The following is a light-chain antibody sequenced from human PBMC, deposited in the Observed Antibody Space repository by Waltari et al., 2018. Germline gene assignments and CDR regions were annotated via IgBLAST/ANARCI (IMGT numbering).Light chain of an antibody. CDR3: QQSHTMLYT. CDR1: QNIDTF. Sequence: QLTPVPLPPSALLGDRRNITCRASQNIDTFLNWYQQRPGKAPKVLIYGASSLQTGVPSRFSGSGSGTQFTLTIRSLQPDDFATYYCQQSHTMLYTFGQGTKLEIK. V-gene: IGKV1-39*01. J-gene: IGKJ2*01. CDR2: GAS.